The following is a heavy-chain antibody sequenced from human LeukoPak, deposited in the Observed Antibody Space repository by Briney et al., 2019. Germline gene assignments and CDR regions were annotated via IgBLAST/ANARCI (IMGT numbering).Heavy chain of an antibody. D-gene: IGHD3/OR15-3a*01. J-gene: IGHJ4*02. CDR3: ARRSLDGH. Sequence: GGSLRPSCAASGFTLSSYGMNWVRQAPGKGPEWVSGITSGDSTYYADSVKGRFTISRDNSKNTLFLQMNSLRAEDTAVYYCARRSLDGHWGQGTLVTVSS. CDR1: GFTLSSYG. CDR2: ITSGDST. V-gene: IGHV3-23*01.